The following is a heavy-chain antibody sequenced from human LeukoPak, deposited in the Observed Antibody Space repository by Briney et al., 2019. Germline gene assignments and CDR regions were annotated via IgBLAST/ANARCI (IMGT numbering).Heavy chain of an antibody. CDR1: GFSFSSYN. CDR3: ATALRTGYYDY. Sequence: GGSLRLSCAASGFSFSSYNMHWVRQATGRGLEYVSAIGTAGDTYYPDSVKGRFTISRNNAKNSLYLQMDSLRAEDTAVYFCATALRTGYYDYWGQGTLVTVSS. V-gene: IGHV3-13*01. D-gene: IGHD3/OR15-3a*01. J-gene: IGHJ4*02. CDR2: IGTAGDT.